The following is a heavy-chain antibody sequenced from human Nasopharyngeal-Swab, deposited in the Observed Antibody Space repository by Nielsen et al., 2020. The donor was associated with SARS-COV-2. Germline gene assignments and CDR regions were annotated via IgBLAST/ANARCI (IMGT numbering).Heavy chain of an antibody. CDR3: ARERVVVVSATYYQYGMDV. V-gene: IGHV1-18*01. J-gene: IGHJ6*02. Sequence: WVRQAPGQGHEWRGWISAYNGNTNYAQKLQGRVTMTTDTSTSTAYMELRSLRSDDTAVYYCARERVVVVSATYYQYGMDVWGQGTTVTVSS. CDR2: ISAYNGNT. D-gene: IGHD2-15*01.